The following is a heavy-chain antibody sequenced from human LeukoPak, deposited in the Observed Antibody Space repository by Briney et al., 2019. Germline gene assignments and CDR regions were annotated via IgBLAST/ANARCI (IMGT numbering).Heavy chain of an antibody. V-gene: IGHV1-8*01. CDR1: GYTFISYD. Sequence: ASVKVSCEASGYTFISYDINWVRQATAQGLEWMGWMNPNSGNTGYAQRFQGRVTMTRNTSISTAYMELSSLRSEDTAVYYCAGGALDYYGSGREDYWGQGTLVTVSS. D-gene: IGHD3-10*01. CDR2: MNPNSGNT. J-gene: IGHJ4*02. CDR3: AGGALDYYGSGREDY.